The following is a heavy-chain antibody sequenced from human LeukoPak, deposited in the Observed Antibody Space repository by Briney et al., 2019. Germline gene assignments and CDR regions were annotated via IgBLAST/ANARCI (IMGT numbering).Heavy chain of an antibody. V-gene: IGHV1-3*04. J-gene: IGHJ4*02. CDR3: ARGLWSAHRREYYFDS. Sequence: ALVKVSCKASGYTFTNYAVNWMRQAPGQRLEWMGWINTGNGDTKFSQNYQARVTITRDASASTAYMELSSLTSEDTAVYFCARGLWSAHRREYYFDSWGQGTLVTVSS. CDR1: GYTFTNYA. D-gene: IGHD3-3*01. CDR2: INTGNGDT.